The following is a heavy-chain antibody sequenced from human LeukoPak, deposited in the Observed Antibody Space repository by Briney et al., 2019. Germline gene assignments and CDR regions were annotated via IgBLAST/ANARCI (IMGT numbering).Heavy chain of an antibody. CDR3: ARVGYGSYYYYMDV. CDR1: GYTFTSYD. J-gene: IGHJ6*03. Sequence: ASVKVSCKASGYTFTSYDINWVRQATGQGLEWMGWMNPNSGNTGYAQKFQGRVTMTRNTSISTAYMELSSLRSEDTAVYYCARVGYGSYYYYMDVWGKGTTVTISS. D-gene: IGHD3-10*01. V-gene: IGHV1-8*01. CDR2: MNPNSGNT.